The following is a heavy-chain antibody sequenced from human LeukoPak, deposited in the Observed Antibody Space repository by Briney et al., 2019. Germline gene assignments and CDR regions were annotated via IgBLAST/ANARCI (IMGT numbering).Heavy chain of an antibody. CDR1: GFTFNSHA. CDR2: INSNGEAT. J-gene: IGHJ4*02. D-gene: IGHD6-19*01. V-gene: IGHV3-64*01. Sequence: GGSLRLSCAASGFTFNSHAMHWVRQAPGKGLEHVSAINSNGEATYYANFVKGRFTISRDNSKNTVYLQMASLTHEDMAVYYCARSPITGWYYFDYWGQGALVTVSS. CDR3: ARSPITGWYYFDY.